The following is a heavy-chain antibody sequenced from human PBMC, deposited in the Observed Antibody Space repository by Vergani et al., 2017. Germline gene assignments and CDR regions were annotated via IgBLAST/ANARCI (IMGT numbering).Heavy chain of an antibody. CDR3: ARDELVVQGVPYWELEV. D-gene: IGHD1-1*01. CDR2: IKQDGSEK. V-gene: IGHV3-7*03. J-gene: IGHJ2*01. CDR1: GFTFSSYW. Sequence: EVQLVESGGGLVQPGGSLRLSCAASGFTFSSYWMSWVRQAPGKGLEWVANIKQDGSEKYYVDSVKGRFTSSRENAKNSLYLQMNSQRAEDTAVYYCARDELVVQGVPYWELEVGGRGTLGTVSS.